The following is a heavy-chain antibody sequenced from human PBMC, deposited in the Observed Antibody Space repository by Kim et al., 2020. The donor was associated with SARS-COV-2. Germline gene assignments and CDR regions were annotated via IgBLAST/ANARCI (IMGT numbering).Heavy chain of an antibody. Sequence: ASVKVSCKASGGTFSSYAISWVRQAPGQGLEWMGGIIPIFGTANYAQKFQGRVTITADESTSTAYMELSSLRSEDTAVYYCARDSRYCSSTSCQDYWGQGTLVTVSS. V-gene: IGHV1-69*13. CDR3: ARDSRYCSSTSCQDY. D-gene: IGHD2-2*01. CDR1: GGTFSSYA. CDR2: IIPIFGTA. J-gene: IGHJ4*02.